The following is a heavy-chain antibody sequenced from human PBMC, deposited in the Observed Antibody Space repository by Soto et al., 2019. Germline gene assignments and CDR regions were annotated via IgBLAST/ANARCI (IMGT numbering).Heavy chain of an antibody. D-gene: IGHD1-26*01. CDR3: AKTTTASGDSTGRGALIDN. J-gene: IGHJ4*02. CDR2: VSNDGRSE. Sequence: QVQLVESGGGVVQPGRSLRLSCAASGFSFSVFGMHWVRQAPGKGLEWVGVVSNDGRSEHDADSVRGRLTVSRDNSKNKLYLKMNSLRPEAAAVYYCAKTTTASGDSTGRGALIDNWGQGALVTVAS. CDR1: GFSFSVFG. V-gene: IGHV3-30*18.